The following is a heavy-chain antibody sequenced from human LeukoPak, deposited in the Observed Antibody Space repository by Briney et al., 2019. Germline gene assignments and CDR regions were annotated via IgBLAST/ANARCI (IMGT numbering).Heavy chain of an antibody. J-gene: IGHJ6*02. V-gene: IGHV4-59*01. CDR2: IYYSGST. CDR3: ARDRPGGAGTNFCYYYGMDV. Sequence: PSETLSLTCTVSGGSISSYYWSWIRQPPGKGLEWIGYIYYSGSTNYNPSLKSRVTISVDTSKNQFSLKLSSVTAADTAVYYCARDRPGGAGTNFCYYYGMDVWGQGTTVTVSS. D-gene: IGHD6-13*01. CDR1: GGSISSYY.